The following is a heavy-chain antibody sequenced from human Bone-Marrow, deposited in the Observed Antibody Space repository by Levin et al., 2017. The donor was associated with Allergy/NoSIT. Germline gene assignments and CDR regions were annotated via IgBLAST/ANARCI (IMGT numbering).Heavy chain of an antibody. J-gene: IGHJ1*01. D-gene: IGHD3-3*01. CDR1: GVTVNTTY. CDR2: IDSLGSP. CDR3: ARDFHTFGVQD. V-gene: IGHV3-53*01. Sequence: QTGGSLRLSCSVSGVTVNTTYVSWIRQSPEKGLEWVSLIDSLGSPSYSDSVKGRFIVSRDDSKNIVHLHMDAVRVDDTAMYYCARDFHTFGVQDWGQGTLVSVSS.